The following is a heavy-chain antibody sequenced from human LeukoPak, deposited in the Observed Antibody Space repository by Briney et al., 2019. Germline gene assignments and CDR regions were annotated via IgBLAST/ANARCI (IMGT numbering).Heavy chain of an antibody. V-gene: IGHV1-46*01. CDR3: ARDRSPSARYFNY. J-gene: IGHJ4*02. CDR1: RYTFTSYY. D-gene: IGHD2-15*01. CDR2: INPSGGST. Sequence: GASVKVSCKTSRYTFTSYYMNWVRQAPGQGLEWMGMINPSGGSTSYAQKFQGRVTMTRDTSTSTVYMELNSLTSEDTALYYCARDRSPSARYFNYWGQGTLVTVSS.